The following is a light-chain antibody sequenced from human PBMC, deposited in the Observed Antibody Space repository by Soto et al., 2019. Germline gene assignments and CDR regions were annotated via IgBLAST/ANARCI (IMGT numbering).Light chain of an antibody. J-gene: IGKJ1*01. CDR1: QSVSSN. V-gene: IGKV3-15*01. Sequence: EIVVTQSPATLSVSPGERATLSCRASQSVSSNLAWYQQKPGQAPRLLIYGPSTRATGIPARFSGSGSGTEFTLTISSLQSEDFAVYYCQQYNNWPPWTFGQGTKVEIK. CDR2: GPS. CDR3: QQYNNWPPWT.